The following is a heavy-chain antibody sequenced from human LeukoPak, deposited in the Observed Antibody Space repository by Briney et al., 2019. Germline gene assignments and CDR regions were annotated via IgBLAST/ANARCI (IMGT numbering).Heavy chain of an antibody. CDR1: GFTFSSYA. D-gene: IGHD6-19*01. Sequence: QPGGSLRLSCAASGFTFSSYAMSWVRQAPGKGLEWVSLISGGGGSGRTFYADSVKGRFSISRDNRKNSLYLQMNGLRTEDTALYYCAKEGRIAVAAYFDNWGQGTPVTVSS. V-gene: IGHV3-43*02. CDR3: AKEGRIAVAAYFDN. J-gene: IGHJ4*02. CDR2: ISGGGGSGRT.